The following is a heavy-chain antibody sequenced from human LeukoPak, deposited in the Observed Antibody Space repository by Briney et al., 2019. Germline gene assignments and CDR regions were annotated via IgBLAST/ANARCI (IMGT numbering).Heavy chain of an antibody. CDR3: AKGIAVAQRHAFDI. CDR1: GFTVSSNY. V-gene: IGHV3-66*01. Sequence: GSLRLSCAASGFTVSSNYMSWVRQAPGKGLEWVSVIYSGGSTYYADSVKGRFTISRDNSKNTLYLQMNSLRAEDTAVYYCAKGIAVAQRHAFDIWGQGTMVTVSS. CDR2: IYSGGST. J-gene: IGHJ3*02. D-gene: IGHD6-19*01.